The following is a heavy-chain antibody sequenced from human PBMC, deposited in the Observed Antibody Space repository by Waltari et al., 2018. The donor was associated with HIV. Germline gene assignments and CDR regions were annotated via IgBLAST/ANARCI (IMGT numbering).Heavy chain of an antibody. CDR3: AREGYSYGTLGY. J-gene: IGHJ4*02. CDR1: GGSISSGGYY. D-gene: IGHD5-18*01. CDR2: IYYSGSP. V-gene: IGHV4-31*03. Sequence: QVQLQESGPGLVKPSQTLSLTCTVSGGSISSGGYYWSWIRQHPGKGLEWIGYIYYSGSPYYIPSLKSRVTISVDTSKNQFSLKLSSVTAADTDVYYCAREGYSYGTLGYWRQGTLVTVSS.